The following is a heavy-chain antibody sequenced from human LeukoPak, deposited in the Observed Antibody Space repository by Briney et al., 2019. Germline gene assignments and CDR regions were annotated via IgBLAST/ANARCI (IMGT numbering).Heavy chain of an antibody. CDR1: GFTFSSYG. CDR2: IRSDGSNK. Sequence: GGSLRLSCAASGFTFSSYGMHWVRQAPGKGLEWVAFIRSDGSNKYYADSVKGRFTISRDNSKNTLYLQMNSLRPEDTAVYYCARDLGQYYDTSDNWFDPWGQGTLVTVSS. V-gene: IGHV3-30*02. CDR3: ARDLGQYYDTSDNWFDP. J-gene: IGHJ5*02. D-gene: IGHD3-22*01.